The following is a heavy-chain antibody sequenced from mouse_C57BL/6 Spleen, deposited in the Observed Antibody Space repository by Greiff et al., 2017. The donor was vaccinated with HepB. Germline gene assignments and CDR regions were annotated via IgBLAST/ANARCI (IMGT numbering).Heavy chain of an antibody. CDR3: ARRGKLGGFDY. Sequence: EVQLQESGGGLVQPGGSLSLSCAASGFTFTDYYMSWVRQPPGKALEWLGFIRNKANGYTTEYSASVKGRFTISRDNSQSILYLQMNALRAEDSATYYCARRGKLGGFDYWGQGTTLTVSS. J-gene: IGHJ2*01. CDR1: GFTFTDYY. CDR2: IRNKANGYTT. V-gene: IGHV7-3*01. D-gene: IGHD4-1*01.